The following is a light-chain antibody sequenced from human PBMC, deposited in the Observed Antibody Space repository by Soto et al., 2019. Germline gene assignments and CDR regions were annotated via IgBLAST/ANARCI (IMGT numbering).Light chain of an antibody. CDR1: QSVSSN. J-gene: IGKJ5*01. CDR3: QQRSTWPLT. CDR2: GAS. Sequence: EIVMTQSPATLSVSPGERATLSCRASQSVSSNLAWYQQKPGQAPRLLIYGASTRATGIPARFSGSGSGTEFTLTISSLEPEDFAVYYCQQRSTWPLTLGQGTRLEI. V-gene: IGKV3-15*01.